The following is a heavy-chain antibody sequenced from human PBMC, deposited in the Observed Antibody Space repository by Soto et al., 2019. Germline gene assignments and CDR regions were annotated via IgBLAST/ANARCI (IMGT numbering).Heavy chain of an antibody. J-gene: IGHJ6*02. D-gene: IGHD4-4*01. CDR3: ARDGYTVTPNYYYGMDV. Sequence: SETLSLTCAVYGGSFSGYYWTWIRQPPGTGLEWIGEINHSGSTNYNPSLKSRVTISVDTSKNQFSLKLSSVTAADTAVYYCARDGYTVTPNYYYGMDVWGQGTTVNVSS. CDR1: GGSFSGYY. CDR2: INHSGST. V-gene: IGHV4-34*01.